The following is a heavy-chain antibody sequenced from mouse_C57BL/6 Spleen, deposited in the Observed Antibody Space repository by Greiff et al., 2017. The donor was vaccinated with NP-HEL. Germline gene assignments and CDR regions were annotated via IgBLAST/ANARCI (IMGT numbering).Heavy chain of an antibody. D-gene: IGHD1-1*01. CDR1: GYTFTDYY. J-gene: IGHJ4*01. Sequence: EVQLQQSGPVLVKPGASVKMSCKASGYTFTDYYMNWVKQSHGKSLEWIGVINPYNGGTSYNQKFKGKATLTVDKSSSTAYMELNSLTSEDSAVYYCARGTYGSPYAMDYWGQGTSVTVSS. CDR3: ARGTYGSPYAMDY. CDR2: INPYNGGT. V-gene: IGHV1-19*01.